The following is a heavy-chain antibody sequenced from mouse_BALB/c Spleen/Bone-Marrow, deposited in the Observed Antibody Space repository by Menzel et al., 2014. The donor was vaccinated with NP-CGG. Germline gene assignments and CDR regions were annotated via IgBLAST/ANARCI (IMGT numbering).Heavy chain of an antibody. V-gene: IGHV5-17*02. D-gene: IGHD2-14*01. CDR3: ARDVPLYDVGYFDY. J-gene: IGHJ2*01. Sequence: EVHLVESGGGLVQPGGSRKLSCAASGFTFSSFGMHWVRRAPEKGLEWVAYISSGSSTIYYADTVKGRFTISRDNPKNTLFLQMTSLRSEDTAMYYCARDVPLYDVGYFDYWGQGTTLTGSS. CDR1: GFTFSSFG. CDR2: ISSGSSTI.